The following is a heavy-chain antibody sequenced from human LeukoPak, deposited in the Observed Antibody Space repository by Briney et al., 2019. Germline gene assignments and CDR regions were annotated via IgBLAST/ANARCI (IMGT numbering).Heavy chain of an antibody. CDR1: GGTVSSYA. CDR3: ARGRGYYDSSGYYYVGAFGI. Sequence: SVKVSCKASGGTVSSYAISWVRQAPGQGLEWMGRIIPILGIANYAQKFQGRVTITADKSTSTAYMELSSLRSEDTAVYYCARGRGYYDSSGYYYVGAFGIWGQGTMVTVSS. J-gene: IGHJ3*02. CDR2: IIPILGIA. V-gene: IGHV1-69*04. D-gene: IGHD3-22*01.